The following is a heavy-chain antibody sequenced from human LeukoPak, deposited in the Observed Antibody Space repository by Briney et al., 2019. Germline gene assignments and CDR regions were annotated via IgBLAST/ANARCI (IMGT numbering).Heavy chain of an antibody. CDR1: GFTFSTYV. V-gene: IGHV3-30*18. D-gene: IGHD1-26*01. CDR2: ISYDGSNK. J-gene: IGHJ6*03. Sequence: GGSLRLSCAASGFTFSTYVMHWVRQAPGKGLEWVALISYDGSNKYYADSVKGRFTISRDNSKNTLYLQLNSLRVEDTAVYYCAKNRGAGSHYYYHMNVWGKGTTVTVSS. CDR3: AKNRGAGSHYYYHMNV.